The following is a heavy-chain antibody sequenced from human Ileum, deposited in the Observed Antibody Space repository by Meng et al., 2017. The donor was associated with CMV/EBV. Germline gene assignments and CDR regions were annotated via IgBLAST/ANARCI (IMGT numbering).Heavy chain of an antibody. D-gene: IGHD3-16*01. CDR3: VKAGGSGWFDP. J-gene: IGHJ5*02. CDR1: GVSVGTNY. V-gene: IGHV3-53*01. CDR2: IYIGGDT. Sequence: LSCGVSGVSVGTNYMGWVRQAPGEGLEWVSVIYIGGDTHYVDSVKGRFTISRDSSRNTLYLQMNSLRAEDTAIYFCVKAGGSGWFDPWGQGTLVTVSS.